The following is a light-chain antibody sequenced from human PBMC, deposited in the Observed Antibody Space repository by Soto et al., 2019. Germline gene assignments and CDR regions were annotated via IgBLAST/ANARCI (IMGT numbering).Light chain of an antibody. CDR3: QHYGSLVLT. CDR1: QSVSSSY. V-gene: IGKV3-20*01. CDR2: GAS. Sequence: EIVLTQSPGTLSLSPGERATLSCRASQSVSSSYLAWDQQKPGQAPRLLIYGASSRATGIPDRFSGSGSGTDFTLTISRLEPEDFAVYYCQHYGSLVLTFGGGNKVEIK. J-gene: IGKJ4*01.